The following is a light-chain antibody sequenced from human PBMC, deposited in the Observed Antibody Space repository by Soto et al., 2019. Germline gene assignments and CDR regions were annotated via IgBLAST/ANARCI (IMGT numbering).Light chain of an antibody. CDR1: SGDVGSFNL. CDR3: CSYAGSNTLL. Sequence: QSALTQPASVSGSPGQSITISCTGTSGDVGSFNLVSWYQQHPGKAPKLIIYGDTKRPSGISNRFSASKSGNTASMTISGLQAEDEADYHCCSYAGSNTLLFGGGTKVTVL. CDR2: GDT. J-gene: IGLJ2*01. V-gene: IGLV2-23*01.